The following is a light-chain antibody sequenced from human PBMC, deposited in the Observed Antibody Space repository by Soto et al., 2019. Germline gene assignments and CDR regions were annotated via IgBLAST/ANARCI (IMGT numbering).Light chain of an antibody. J-gene: IGKJ1*01. CDR3: QQYFTSPWT. CDR2: WAS. CDR1: QSILDRSKNKYY. Sequence: DIVMTQSPDSLAVSLGERATFNCKSSQSILDRSKNKYYLAWYQQKSGQPPKLLIYWASLREPGVPDRFTGRGSGTDFTITISSLQAEDVAVYYCQQYFTSPWTFGQGTKVEI. V-gene: IGKV4-1*01.